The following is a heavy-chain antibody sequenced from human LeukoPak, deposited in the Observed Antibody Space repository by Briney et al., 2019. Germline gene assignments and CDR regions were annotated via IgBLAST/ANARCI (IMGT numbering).Heavy chain of an antibody. CDR2: INSDGSST. CDR1: GFTFSSYW. CDR3: VREYPASFDY. V-gene: IGHV3-74*01. Sequence: PGGSLRLSCAASGFTFSSYWMHWVRQAPGKGLVWVSRINSDGSSTSYTDSVKGRFTISRDNAKNTLYLQMNSLRAEDTGVYYCVREYPASFDYWGQGTLVTVSS. J-gene: IGHJ4*02.